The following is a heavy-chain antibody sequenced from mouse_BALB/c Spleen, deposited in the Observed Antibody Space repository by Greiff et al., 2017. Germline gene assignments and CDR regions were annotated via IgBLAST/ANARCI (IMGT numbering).Heavy chain of an antibody. D-gene: IGHD1-1*01. CDR3: ARHLYYYGSAWFAY. V-gene: IGHV5-12-2*01. CDR2: ISNGGGST. Sequence: EVKLVESGGGLVQPGGSLKLSCAASGFTFSSYTMSWVRQTPEKRLEWVAYISNGGGSTYSPDTVKGRFTISRDNAKNPLYLQMSSLKSEDTAMYYCARHLYYYGSAWFAYWGQGTLVTVAA. CDR1: GFTFSSYT. J-gene: IGHJ3*01.